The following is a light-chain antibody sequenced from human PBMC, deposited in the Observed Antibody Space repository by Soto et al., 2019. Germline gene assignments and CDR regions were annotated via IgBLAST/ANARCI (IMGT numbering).Light chain of an antibody. CDR2: DTF. CDR3: QQYNSWPPALT. CDR1: QGVGNN. Sequence: EIVMTQSPATLSVSPGGRATLSCRASQGVGNNLAWYQLKPGLAPRLLIFDTFTRATGVPARFSGSGSGTEFTLTISSLQSEDFAIYYCQQYNSWPPALTFGGGTKVEIK. J-gene: IGKJ4*01. V-gene: IGKV3-15*01.